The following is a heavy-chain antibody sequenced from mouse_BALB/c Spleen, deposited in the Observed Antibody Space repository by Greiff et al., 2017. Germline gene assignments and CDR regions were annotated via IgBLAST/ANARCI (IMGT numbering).Heavy chain of an antibody. CDR1: GFSLTGYG. V-gene: IGHV2-6-7*01. Sequence: QVQLKQSGPGLVAPSQSLSITCTVSGFSLTGYGVNWVRQPPGKGLEWLGMIWGDGSTDYNSALKSRLSISKDNSKSQVFLKMNSLQTDDTARYYCATYYYGSSSSWFAYWGQGTLVTVSA. D-gene: IGHD1-1*01. CDR2: IWGDGST. J-gene: IGHJ3*01. CDR3: ATYYYGSSSSWFAY.